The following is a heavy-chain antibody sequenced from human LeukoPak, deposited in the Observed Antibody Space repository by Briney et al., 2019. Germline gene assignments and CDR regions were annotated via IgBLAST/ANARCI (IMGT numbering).Heavy chain of an antibody. Sequence: SETLSLTCTVSGASISGGGYYWTWIRQHPGRGLEWIGYISYSGSTYYNPSLKSRLTISEDTSKNQFSLNLSSVTAADTAVYYCASLLMVRGVISVDYWGQGTLVTVSS. D-gene: IGHD3-10*01. CDR2: ISYSGST. CDR3: ASLLMVRGVISVDY. J-gene: IGHJ4*02. CDR1: GASISGGGYY. V-gene: IGHV4-31*03.